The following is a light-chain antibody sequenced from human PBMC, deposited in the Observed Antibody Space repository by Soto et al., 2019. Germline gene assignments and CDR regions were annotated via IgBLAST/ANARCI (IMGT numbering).Light chain of an antibody. CDR1: SPNIGTNY. V-gene: IGLV1-47*02. CDR3: ATWDASLGGGV. Sequence: QPVLTQPPSASGSTGQRVTISCSGSSPNIGTNYVDWYQQLPGTDPKLLIHTNSLRPSGVPDRFSGSKSGTSASLAISGRRSEDEGDYYCATWDASLGGGVFGGGTKLTVL. J-gene: IGLJ3*02. CDR2: TNS.